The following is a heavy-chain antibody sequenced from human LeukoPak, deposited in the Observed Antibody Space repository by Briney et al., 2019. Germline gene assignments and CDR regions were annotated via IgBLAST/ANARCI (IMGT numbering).Heavy chain of an antibody. CDR1: GYTFTSYG. V-gene: IGHV1-18*01. D-gene: IGHD3-3*01. CDR2: ISAYNGNT. Sequence: ASAKVSCKASGYTFTSYGISWVRQAPGQGLEWMGWISAYNGNTNYAQKLQGRVTMTTDTSTSTAYMELRSLRSDDTAVYYCARDLRVDFLEWRPPMLFDIWGQGTMVTVSS. CDR3: ARDLRVDFLEWRPPMLFDI. J-gene: IGHJ3*02.